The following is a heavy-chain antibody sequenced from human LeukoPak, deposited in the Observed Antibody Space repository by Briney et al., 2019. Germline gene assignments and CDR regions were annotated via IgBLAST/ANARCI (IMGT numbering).Heavy chain of an antibody. CDR2: ISYDGNNR. D-gene: IGHD3-10*01. Sequence: GGSLRLSCAASGITFSSFGMHWARQAPGKGLEWLAIISYDGNNRYYADSVKGRFTISRDNSKNTVYLQMNSLRAEDTAVYYCAKDRYYYGSGTYPLDYWGQGTLVTVSS. CDR1: GITFSSFG. V-gene: IGHV3-30*18. CDR3: AKDRYYYGSGTYPLDY. J-gene: IGHJ4*02.